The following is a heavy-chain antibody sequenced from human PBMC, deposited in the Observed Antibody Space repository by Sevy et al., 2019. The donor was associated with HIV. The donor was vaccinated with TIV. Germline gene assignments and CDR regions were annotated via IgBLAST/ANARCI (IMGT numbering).Heavy chain of an antibody. J-gene: IGHJ3*02. V-gene: IGHV3-30-3*01. CDR2: ISNDGTFT. D-gene: IGHD3-22*01. CDR3: ARQYNSGGYFYDSFAI. CDR1: GFSFNVFA. Sequence: GGSLRLSCAASGFSFNVFAMHWVRQTPGKGLEWVALISNDGTFTYYAYSVKGRFTISRDTSKKMLYLEMNSVRVEDAAIYYCARQYNSGGYFYDSFAIWGQGTMVTVSS.